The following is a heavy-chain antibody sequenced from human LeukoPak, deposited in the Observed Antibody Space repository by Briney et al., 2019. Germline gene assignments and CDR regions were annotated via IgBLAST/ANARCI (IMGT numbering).Heavy chain of an antibody. D-gene: IGHD5-24*01. CDR1: GGSISSYY. Sequence: SETLSLTCTVSGGSISSYYWSWIRQPPGKGLEWIGEINYSGSTNYNPSLESRVTISVDTSKNQFSLKLSSVTAADTAVYYCSRGRRDGYTGPWYFDLWGRGTLVTVSS. CDR3: SRGRRDGYTGPWYFDL. CDR2: INYSGST. V-gene: IGHV4-34*01. J-gene: IGHJ2*01.